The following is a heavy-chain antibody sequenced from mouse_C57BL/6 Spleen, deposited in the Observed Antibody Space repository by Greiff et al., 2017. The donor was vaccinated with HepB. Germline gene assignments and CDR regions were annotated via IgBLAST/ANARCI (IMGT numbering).Heavy chain of an antibody. CDR2: IDPETGGT. CDR3: TIYGVDY. J-gene: IGHJ2*01. V-gene: IGHV1-15*01. CDR1: GYTFTDYE. D-gene: IGHD1-1*01. Sequence: QVQLQQSGAELVRPGASVTLSCKASGYTFTDYEMHWVKQTPVHGLEWIGAIDPETGGTAYNQKFKGKAILAADKSSSTAYMELRSLTSADSAVYFCTIYGVDYWGQGTTLTVSS.